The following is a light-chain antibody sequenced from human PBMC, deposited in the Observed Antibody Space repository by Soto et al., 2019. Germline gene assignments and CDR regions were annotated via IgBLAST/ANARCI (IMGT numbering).Light chain of an antibody. V-gene: IGKV3-20*01. CDR2: GAS. Sequence: EIVLTQYPATLSLSPGERATLSCRASQSVSSYLAWYQQKPGQAPRLLISGASSRATGIPDRFSGSGSGTDFTLTISRLEPEDFALYYCQQYVTSAITFGQGTLLEIK. CDR3: QQYVTSAIT. CDR1: QSVSSY. J-gene: IGKJ5*01.